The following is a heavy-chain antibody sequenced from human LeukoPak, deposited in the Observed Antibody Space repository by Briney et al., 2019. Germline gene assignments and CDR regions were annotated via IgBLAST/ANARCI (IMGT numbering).Heavy chain of an antibody. V-gene: IGHV3-33*01. D-gene: IGHD6-19*01. J-gene: IGHJ4*02. CDR1: GFTFSSYG. CDR3: ARAPYSSGWTPHFDY. Sequence: GGSLRLSCAASGFTFSSYGMHWVRQAPGKGLEWVAVIWYDGSNKYYADSVKGRFTISRDNSKNTLYLQMNSLRAEDTAVYYCARAPYSSGWTPHFDYWGQGTLVTVSS. CDR2: IWYDGSNK.